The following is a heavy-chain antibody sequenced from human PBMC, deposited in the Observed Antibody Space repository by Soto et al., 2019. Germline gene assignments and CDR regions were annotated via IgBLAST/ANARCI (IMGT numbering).Heavy chain of an antibody. D-gene: IGHD3-10*01. J-gene: IGHJ6*03. Sequence: GGSLRLSCAASGFTFDDYAMHWVRQAPGKGLEWVSGISWNSGSIGYAESVKGRFTISRDNAKNSLYLQMNSLRAEDTALYYCAKQEEVLWFGGNMDVWGKGTTVTVSS. CDR1: GFTFDDYA. V-gene: IGHV3-9*01. CDR2: ISWNSGSI. CDR3: AKQEEVLWFGGNMDV.